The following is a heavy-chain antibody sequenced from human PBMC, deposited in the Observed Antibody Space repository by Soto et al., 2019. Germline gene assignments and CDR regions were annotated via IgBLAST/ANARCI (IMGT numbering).Heavy chain of an antibody. CDR3: ARSFEVVTDFDY. Sequence: QVQLVQSGAEEKKPGASVKVSCKASGYTFTSYAMHWVRQAPGQRLEWMGWINGGNGNTKYSQKFQGRVTITRDTSASTAYMELSSLRSEDTAVYYCARSFEVVTDFDYWGQGTLVTVSS. D-gene: IGHD2-21*02. CDR1: GYTFTSYA. J-gene: IGHJ4*02. CDR2: INGGNGNT. V-gene: IGHV1-3*05.